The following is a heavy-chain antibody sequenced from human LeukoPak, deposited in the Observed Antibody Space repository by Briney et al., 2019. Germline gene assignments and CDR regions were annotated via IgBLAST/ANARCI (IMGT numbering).Heavy chain of an antibody. CDR2: ISYDGSNK. Sequence: GGSLRLSCAASGFTFSSYAMHWVRQAPGKGLEWVAVISYDGSNKYYADSVKGRFTISRDNSKNTLYLQMNSLRAEDTAVYYCARDLTYSSSWYILCYWGQGTLVTVSS. J-gene: IGHJ4*02. V-gene: IGHV3-30*04. D-gene: IGHD6-13*01. CDR1: GFTFSSYA. CDR3: ARDLTYSSSWYILCY.